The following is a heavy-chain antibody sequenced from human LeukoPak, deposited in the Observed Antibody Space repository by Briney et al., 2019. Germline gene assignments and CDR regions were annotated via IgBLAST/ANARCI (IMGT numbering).Heavy chain of an antibody. J-gene: IGHJ4*02. CDR1: GFTFRSFW. V-gene: IGHV3-7*03. D-gene: IGHD1-26*01. CDR2: IKQNGAEE. Sequence: GGSLRLSCAASGFTFRSFWMSWVRQAPGKRLEWVANIKQNGAEEYYMDSVKGQFTISRDNAKNSVYLQMNSLRVEDTAMYYCTTAAFVGATAYWGQGALVIVSS. CDR3: TTAAFVGATAY.